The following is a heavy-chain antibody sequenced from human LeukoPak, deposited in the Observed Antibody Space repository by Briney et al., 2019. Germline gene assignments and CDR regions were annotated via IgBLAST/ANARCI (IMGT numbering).Heavy chain of an antibody. CDR3: ARDGRGVQHPDAFDI. D-gene: IGHD3-10*01. CDR2: FFISGYT. CDR1: GVSISNYY. J-gene: IGHJ3*02. V-gene: IGHV4-4*07. Sequence: SETLSLTCTVSGVSISNYYWSWIRQPAGKGLEWIGRFFISGYTSYNPSLKSRVTRSLDTSKNQFSLKLNSVTAADTAVYFCARDGRGVQHPDAFDIWGQGTMVTVSS.